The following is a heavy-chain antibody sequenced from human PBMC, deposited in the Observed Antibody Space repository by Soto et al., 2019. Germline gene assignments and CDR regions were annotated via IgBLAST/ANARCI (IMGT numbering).Heavy chain of an antibody. D-gene: IGHD3-10*01. Sequence: QVQLVQSGAEVKKPGASVKVSCKASGYIFTSFGITWVRQAPGQGLEWMGWVSTYNGNTKYAPKLQGRVTMSTDTSTSTAYMETRSLRSDATAEYYCTRGAGQRSGSYDWGQGTLVTVSS. V-gene: IGHV1-18*01. CDR3: TRGAGQRSGSYD. J-gene: IGHJ4*02. CDR1: GYIFTSFG. CDR2: VSTYNGNT.